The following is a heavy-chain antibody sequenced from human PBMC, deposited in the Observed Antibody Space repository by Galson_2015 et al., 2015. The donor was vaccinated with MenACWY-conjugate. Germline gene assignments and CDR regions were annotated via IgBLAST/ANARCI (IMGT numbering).Heavy chain of an antibody. J-gene: IGHJ6*03. CDR3: TTHNTDAWGCILFPFYMDV. D-gene: IGHD3-16*01. V-gene: IGHV3-15*01. CDR2: IKSQTDGGKI. Sequence: SLRLSCAGSAFTFSNAYMSWVRQAPGKGLEWVGRIKSQTDGGKIDYAAPVKGRFTISRDDSKNTLYLQMNSLKIEDTAVYYCTTHNTDAWGCILFPFYMDVWGKGITVIVSS. CDR1: AFTFSNAY.